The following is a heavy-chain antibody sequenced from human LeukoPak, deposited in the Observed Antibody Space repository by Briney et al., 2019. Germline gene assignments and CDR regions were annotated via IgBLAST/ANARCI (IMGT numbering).Heavy chain of an antibody. CDR2: ISDYDGNT. V-gene: IGHV1-18*01. CDR1: GDSIRSYG. D-gene: IGHD3-10*01. Sequence: ASVKVSCKASGDSIRSYGITWVRQAPGQGLEWMGWISDYDGNTNYAQNVQGRVTMTTDTSTSTAYMELRSLRSDDTAVYYCARSRVQGSPHPNAFDIWGQGTKVTVSS. CDR3: ARSRVQGSPHPNAFDI. J-gene: IGHJ3*02.